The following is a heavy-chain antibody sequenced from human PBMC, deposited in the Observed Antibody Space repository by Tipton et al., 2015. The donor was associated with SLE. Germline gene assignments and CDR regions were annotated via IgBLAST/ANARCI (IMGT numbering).Heavy chain of an antibody. CDR1: GFTFSSYG. Sequence: SLRLSCAASGFTFSSYGMHWVRQAPGKGLEWVAVIWYDGSNKYYADSVKGRFTISRDNSKNTLYLQMNSLRAEDTAVYYCARDRPLSYYFDYWGQGTLVTVSS. CDR3: ARDRPLSYYFDY. D-gene: IGHD3-10*01. CDR2: IWYDGSNK. V-gene: IGHV3-33*01. J-gene: IGHJ4*02.